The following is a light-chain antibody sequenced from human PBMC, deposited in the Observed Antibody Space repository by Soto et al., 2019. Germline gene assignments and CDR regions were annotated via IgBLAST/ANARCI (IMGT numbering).Light chain of an antibody. J-gene: IGKJ4*01. CDR3: QHYGITLP. CDR1: QSLSNSY. V-gene: IGKV3-20*01. Sequence: EIVLTQSPDTLSLSPGERATLSCRASQSLSNSYLAWYQQKPGQAPRLLIYGASRRVTGIPDRFSGSGSGTDFTLTISRLEPEDFAVYYCQHYGITLPFGGGTRVEIK. CDR2: GAS.